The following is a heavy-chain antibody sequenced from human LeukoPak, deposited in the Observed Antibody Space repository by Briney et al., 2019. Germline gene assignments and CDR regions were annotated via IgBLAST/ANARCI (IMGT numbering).Heavy chain of an antibody. CDR1: GFTFSTYA. CDR3: AKTIRN. D-gene: IGHD2-2*02. V-gene: IGHV3-23*01. Sequence: PGGSLRLSCAASGFTFSTYAMTWVRQAPGKGLEWVSAFSATDGSAQYADSLKGRFTISRDSTTNTLFLQINGLRAEDTAVYYCAKTIRNWGQGTLVTVSS. CDR2: FSATDGSA. J-gene: IGHJ4*02.